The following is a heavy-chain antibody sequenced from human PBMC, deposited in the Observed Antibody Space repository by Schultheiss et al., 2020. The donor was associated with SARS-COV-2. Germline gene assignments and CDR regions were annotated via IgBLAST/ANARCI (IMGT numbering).Heavy chain of an antibody. CDR1: GFTFSSYA. D-gene: IGHD3-16*01. V-gene: IGHV3-23*01. CDR2: ISGSGGST. Sequence: GGSLRLSCAASGFTFSSYAMSWVRQAPGKGLEWVSAISGSGGSTYYADSVKGRFTISRDNAKNSLYLQMNSLRAEDTAVYYCAIHMITFGGVAFDIWGQGTMVTVSS. CDR3: AIHMITFGGVAFDI. J-gene: IGHJ3*02.